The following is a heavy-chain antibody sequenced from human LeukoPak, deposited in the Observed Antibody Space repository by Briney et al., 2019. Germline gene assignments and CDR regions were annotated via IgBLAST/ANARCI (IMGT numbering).Heavy chain of an antibody. CDR1: GFTFNTYS. CDR3: ARDLYGGTGRDY. D-gene: IGHD4-23*01. J-gene: IGHJ4*02. CDR2: ITSTSSYM. V-gene: IGHV3-21*01. Sequence: KPGGSLRLSCAASGFTFNTYSMIWVRQAPGKGLEWVSYITSTSSYMYYADSVKGRFTISRDNAKNSLYLQMNSLRAEDTAVYYCARDLYGGTGRDYWGQGTLVTVSS.